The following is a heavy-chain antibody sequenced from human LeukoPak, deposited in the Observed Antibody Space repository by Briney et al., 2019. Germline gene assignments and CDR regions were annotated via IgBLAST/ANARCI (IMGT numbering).Heavy chain of an antibody. CDR1: GFTFSSHA. J-gene: IGHJ4*02. D-gene: IGHD2-2*01. V-gene: IGHV3-23*01. CDR2: ISGSGGST. CDR3: AKESTSRGYFDY. Sequence: GGSLRLSCAASGFTFSSHAMSWVRQAPGKRLEWVSAISGSGGSTYYADSVKGRFTISRDNSKNTLYLQMNSLRAEDTAVYYCAKESTSRGYFDYWGQGTLVTVSS.